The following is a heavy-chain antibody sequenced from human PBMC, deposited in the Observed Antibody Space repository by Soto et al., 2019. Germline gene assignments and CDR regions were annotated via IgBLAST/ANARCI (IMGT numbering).Heavy chain of an antibody. J-gene: IGHJ6*02. CDR2: ISSSSSYT. Sequence: PGGSLRLSCAASGFTFSSYAMSWVRQAPGKGLEWVSAISSSSSYTNYADSVKGRFTISRDNAKNSLYLQMNSLRAEDTAVYYCASPYFLAAAWLSGMDVWGQGTTVTVSS. CDR1: GFTFSSYA. CDR3: ASPYFLAAAWLSGMDV. D-gene: IGHD6-13*01. V-gene: IGHV3-21*01.